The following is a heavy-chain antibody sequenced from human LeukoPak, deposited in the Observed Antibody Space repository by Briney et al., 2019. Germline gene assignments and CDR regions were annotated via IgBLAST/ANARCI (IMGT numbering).Heavy chain of an antibody. D-gene: IGHD3-3*01. Sequence: SSETLSLXCAVYGGSFSGYYWSWIRQPPGKGLEWIGEINHSGSTNYNPSLKSRVTISVDTSKNQFSLKLSSVTAADTAVYYCARGRMETHSYYDFWSGCRPLYFDYWGQRTLVTVSS. CDR2: INHSGST. CDR1: GGSFSGYY. CDR3: ARGRMETHSYYDFWSGCRPLYFDY. J-gene: IGHJ4*02. V-gene: IGHV4-34*01.